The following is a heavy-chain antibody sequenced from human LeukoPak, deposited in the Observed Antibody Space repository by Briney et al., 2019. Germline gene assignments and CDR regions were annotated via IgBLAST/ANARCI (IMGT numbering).Heavy chain of an antibody. V-gene: IGHV2-5*02. CDR3: AHRLVGANWFDP. CDR1: GFSLSTSGVG. Sequence: SGPTLVKPTQTLTLTCTFSGFSLSTSGVGVAWIRQPPGKALEWLALIYWDDDKRYSPSLKSRITITKDTSKNQVVLTMTNMDPVDTATYYCAHRLVGANWFDPWGQGTLVTVSS. CDR2: IYWDDDK. J-gene: IGHJ5*02. D-gene: IGHD2-15*01.